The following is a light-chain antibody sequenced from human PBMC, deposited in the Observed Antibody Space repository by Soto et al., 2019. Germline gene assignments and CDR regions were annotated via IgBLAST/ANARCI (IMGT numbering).Light chain of an antibody. V-gene: IGKV4-1*01. CDR2: WAS. CDR1: QSVLYSSNNKNY. Sequence: DIVMTQSPDSLAVSLGERATINCKSSQSVLYSSNNKNYLAWYQQKPRQPPKLLIYWASTRESGVPDRFSGSGSGPDFTLTISSLQAEDVAVYYCQQYYSTPQTFGQGTKLEIK. CDR3: QQYYSTPQT. J-gene: IGKJ2*01.